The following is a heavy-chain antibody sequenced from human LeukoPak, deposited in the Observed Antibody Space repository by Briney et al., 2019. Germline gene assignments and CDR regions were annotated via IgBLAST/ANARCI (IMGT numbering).Heavy chain of an antibody. Sequence: PGGSLRLSCAASGFTFSSYAMSWVRQAPGKGLEWVSAISGSGGSTYYADSVKGRFTISRDNSKNTLYLQMNSLGAEDTAVYYCVRDKMMDDRGVGFDPWGQGTLVTVSS. V-gene: IGHV3-23*01. CDR3: VRDKMMDDRGVGFDP. J-gene: IGHJ5*02. CDR2: ISGSGGST. D-gene: IGHD1-1*01. CDR1: GFTFSSYA.